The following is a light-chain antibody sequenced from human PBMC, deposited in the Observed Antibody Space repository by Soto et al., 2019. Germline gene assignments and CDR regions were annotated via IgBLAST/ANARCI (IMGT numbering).Light chain of an antibody. Sequence: DIVLTHSPGTLSSSPGERATLSCRASETIVNNYLAWYQQKPGQAPRLLIYGASSRATGIPDRFSGSGSGTDFTLTISRLEPEDFAVYYCQQYDTSPATFGQGTKVDIK. V-gene: IGKV3-20*01. CDR2: GAS. CDR3: QQYDTSPAT. J-gene: IGKJ1*01. CDR1: ETIVNNY.